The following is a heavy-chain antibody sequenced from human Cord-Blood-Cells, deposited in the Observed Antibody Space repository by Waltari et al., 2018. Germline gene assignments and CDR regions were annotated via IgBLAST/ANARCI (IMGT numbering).Heavy chain of an antibody. CDR1: GSLFRRYS. CDR3: ARDPRRDGYNFGAFDI. V-gene: IGHV3-21*01. J-gene: IGHJ3*02. CDR2: ISISSTYI. D-gene: IGHD5-12*01. Sequence: EVQVVEYGGGLVKPGGSLRLSCAACGSLFRRYSWNWVRQAPGKGLEWVASISISSTYIYYADAVKGRFTISRDNAKNSLYLQMNSLRAEDTAVYYCARDPRRDGYNFGAFDIWCQGTMVTVSS.